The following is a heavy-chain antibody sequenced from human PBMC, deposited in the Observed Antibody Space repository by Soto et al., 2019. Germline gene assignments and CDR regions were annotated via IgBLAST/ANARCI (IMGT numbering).Heavy chain of an antibody. Sequence: QVQLVQSGAEVKKPGSSVKVSRKASGGTLSNVAFSWVRQAPGQGLEWMGGITPVFGTANHTQKLQGRVTITADESTRTVYMELNSLRADDTAVYYCARNSERIRGSFFGYWGQGSLVTVS. CDR2: ITPVFGTA. J-gene: IGHJ4*02. CDR1: GGTLSNVA. V-gene: IGHV1-69*01. CDR3: ARNSERIRGSFFGY. D-gene: IGHD1-26*01.